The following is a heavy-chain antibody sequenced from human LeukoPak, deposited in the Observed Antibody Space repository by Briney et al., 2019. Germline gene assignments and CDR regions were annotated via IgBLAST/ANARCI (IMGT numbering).Heavy chain of an antibody. CDR3: ARDAPRNYFDY. Sequence: PSETLSLTCTVSGGSISSGGYYWSWIRQHPGKGLEWIGYIYYSGSTYYNPSLKSRVTISVDTSKNQFSLKLSSVTAAVTAVYYCARDAPRNYFDYWGQGTLVTVSS. CDR1: GGSISSGGYY. CDR2: IYYSGST. V-gene: IGHV4-31*03. J-gene: IGHJ4*02.